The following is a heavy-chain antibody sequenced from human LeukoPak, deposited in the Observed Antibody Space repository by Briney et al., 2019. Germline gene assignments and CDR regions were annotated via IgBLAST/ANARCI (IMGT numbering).Heavy chain of an antibody. V-gene: IGHV4-34*01. CDR1: GGSFSGYY. CDR3: ARDARGWSGFDY. CDR2: INHSGST. Sequence: SETLSLTCAVYGGSFSGYYWSWIRQPPGKGLEWIREINHSGSTNYNPSLKSRVTISVDTFKNQFSLKLSSVTAADTAVYYCARDARGWSGFDYWGQGTLVTVSS. J-gene: IGHJ4*02. D-gene: IGHD3-3*01.